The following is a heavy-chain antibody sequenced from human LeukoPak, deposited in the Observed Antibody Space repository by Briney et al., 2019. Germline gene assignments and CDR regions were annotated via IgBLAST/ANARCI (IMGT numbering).Heavy chain of an antibody. D-gene: IGHD3-22*01. V-gene: IGHV3-30*03. Sequence: GGSLRLSCAASGFRFSSYGMHWVRQAPGKGLEWVAVISDDGIKIYYGDSVKGRFTISRDNSKNTLNLQMNSLRAEDTAVYYCARDYYDSSGYYPDAFDIWGQGTMVTVSS. J-gene: IGHJ3*02. CDR2: ISDDGIKI. CDR1: GFRFSSYG. CDR3: ARDYYDSSGYYPDAFDI.